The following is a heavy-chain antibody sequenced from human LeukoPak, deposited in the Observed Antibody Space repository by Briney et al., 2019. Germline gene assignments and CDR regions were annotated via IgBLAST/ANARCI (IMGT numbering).Heavy chain of an antibody. Sequence: KPSETLSLTCTVSGGSISSYYWSWIRQPPGKGLEWIGWTYYSGSTNYNPSLKSRVTISVDTSKNQFSLKLTSLTAADTAVYYCARGRTGRTISFDYWGQGTLVTVYS. J-gene: IGHJ4*02. CDR3: ARGRTGRTISFDY. V-gene: IGHV4-59*01. CDR1: GGSISSYY. D-gene: IGHD5-24*01. CDR2: TYYSGST.